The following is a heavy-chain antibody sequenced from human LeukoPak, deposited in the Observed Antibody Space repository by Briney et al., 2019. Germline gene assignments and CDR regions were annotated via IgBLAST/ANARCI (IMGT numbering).Heavy chain of an antibody. CDR1: GFTFSTYW. Sequence: GGSLRLSCAASGFTFSTYWMHWVRQAPGKGLVWISGINSDGRTTNYADSVKGRFTISRDNAKNTVYLQMNSLRAEDTAVYYCVRVESGYRYGSVDYWGQGTLVTVS. CDR3: VRVESGYRYGSVDY. V-gene: IGHV3-74*01. D-gene: IGHD5-18*01. J-gene: IGHJ4*02. CDR2: INSDGRTT.